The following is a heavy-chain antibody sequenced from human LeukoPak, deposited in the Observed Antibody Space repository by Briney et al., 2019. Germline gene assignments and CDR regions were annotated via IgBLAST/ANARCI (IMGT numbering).Heavy chain of an antibody. CDR3: VGGARQQLYRFDP. J-gene: IGHJ5*02. D-gene: IGHD6-13*01. CDR2: IYYSGST. CDR1: GGSISSYY. V-gene: IGHV4-59*01. Sequence: PSETLSLTCTVSGGSISSYYWSWIRQPPGKGLEWLGYIYYSGSTNYNPSLKSRVTISVDTSKNQFTLKLSSVTAADTAVYYCVGGARQQLYRFDPWGQGTLVTVSS.